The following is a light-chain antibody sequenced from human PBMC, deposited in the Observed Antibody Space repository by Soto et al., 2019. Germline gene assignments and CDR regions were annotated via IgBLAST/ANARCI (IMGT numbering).Light chain of an antibody. CDR2: DVS. V-gene: IGLV2-14*03. CDR1: SSDVGAYNH. Sequence: QSALTQPASVSGSLGQSITISCTGTSSDVGAYNHVSWYQQHPGKAPKLMVYDVSNRPSGISDRFSGSKSGNTASLTISGLHAEDEADYYCSSYTTTNTLYVFGTGTKLTVL. CDR3: SSYTTTNTLYV. J-gene: IGLJ1*01.